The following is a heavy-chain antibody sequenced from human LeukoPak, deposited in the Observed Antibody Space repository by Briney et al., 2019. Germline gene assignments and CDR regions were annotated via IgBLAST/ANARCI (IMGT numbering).Heavy chain of an antibody. CDR1: GDSISNYY. V-gene: IGHV4-59*08. CDR2: IYYNSDNT. D-gene: IGHD6-13*01. J-gene: IGHJ3*02. CDR3: ARQVGNSWYVAFDI. Sequence: PSETLSLTCAVSGDSISNYYWSWIRQPPGKGVDWSGYIYYNSDNTDYNPSLKSLVTISVDTSKNQFSLKLSSVTAADTAVYYCARQVGNSWYVAFDIWGQGTMVTVSS.